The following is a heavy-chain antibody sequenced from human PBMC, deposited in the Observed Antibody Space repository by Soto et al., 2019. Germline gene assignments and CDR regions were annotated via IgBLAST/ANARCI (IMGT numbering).Heavy chain of an antibody. Sequence: QVQLRQWGAGLLKPSETLSLTCAVFGGSFSDYYWTWFPQPPGKGLEGIGEINHSGTTSYNPSLKSRLTISVDTSNNQFSLKLSSVTAADTAVYYCARKPIYHFFAGYYSVDYWGQGTLVTVSS. D-gene: IGHD3-9*01. V-gene: IGHV4-34*01. J-gene: IGHJ4*02. CDR2: INHSGTT. CDR3: ARKPIYHFFAGYYSVDY. CDR1: GGSFSDYY.